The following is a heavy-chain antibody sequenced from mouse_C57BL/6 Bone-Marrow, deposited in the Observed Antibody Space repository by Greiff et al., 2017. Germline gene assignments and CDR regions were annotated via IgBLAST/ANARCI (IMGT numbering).Heavy chain of an antibody. Sequence: EVQLQQSGPELVKPGASVKISCKASGYTFTDYYMNWVKQSHGKSLEWIGDINPNNGGTSYNQKFKGKATLTVDKSSSTAYMELRSLTSEDSAVYYCARHHYGNPFAYWGQGTLVTVSA. CDR1: GYTFTDYY. CDR2: INPNNGGT. V-gene: IGHV1-26*01. CDR3: ARHHYGNPFAY. D-gene: IGHD2-1*01. J-gene: IGHJ3*01.